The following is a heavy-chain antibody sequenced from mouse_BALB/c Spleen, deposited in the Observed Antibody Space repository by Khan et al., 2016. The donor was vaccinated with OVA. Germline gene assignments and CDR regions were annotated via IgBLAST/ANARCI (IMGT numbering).Heavy chain of an antibody. D-gene: IGHD2-3*01. Sequence: EVQLVETGPGLVKPSQSLSLTCSVTGYSITSGYYWNWIRQFPRNKLEWMGYISYDGSNNYNPSLKNRISIPRDTSNKQFILKLNSVTTEDTATYYCARGWLVKVDYWGQGTTLTVSS. CDR3: ARGWLVKVDY. CDR2: ISYDGSN. V-gene: IGHV3-6*02. CDR1: GYSITSGYY. J-gene: IGHJ2*01.